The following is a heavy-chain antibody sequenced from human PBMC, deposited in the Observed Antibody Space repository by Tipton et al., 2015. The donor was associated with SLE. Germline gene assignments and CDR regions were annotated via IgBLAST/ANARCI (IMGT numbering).Heavy chain of an antibody. CDR3: ARDRLYCSGGSCYYYYGMDV. D-gene: IGHD2-15*01. CDR1: GGSISSGGYS. J-gene: IGHJ6*02. CDR2: IYHSGST. Sequence: TLSLTCAVSGGSISSGGYSWSWIRQPPGKGLEWIGYIYHSGSTYYNPSLKSRVTISVDRSKNQFSLKLSSVTAADTAVYYCARDRLYCSGGSCYYYYGMDVWGQGTTVTVSS. V-gene: IGHV4-30-2*01.